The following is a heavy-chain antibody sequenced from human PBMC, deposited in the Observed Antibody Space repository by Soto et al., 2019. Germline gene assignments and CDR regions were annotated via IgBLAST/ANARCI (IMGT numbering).Heavy chain of an antibody. CDR2: ISGSGGST. J-gene: IGHJ4*02. V-gene: IGHV3-23*01. Sequence: PGGSLRLSCAASGFTFSSYAMSWVRQAPGKGLEWVSAISGSGGSTYYADSVKGRFTISRDNSKNTLYLQMNSLRAEDTAVYYCAKVDTAMVSAKNDYWGQGTLVTVSS. CDR3: AKVDTAMVSAKNDY. D-gene: IGHD5-18*01. CDR1: GFTFSSYA.